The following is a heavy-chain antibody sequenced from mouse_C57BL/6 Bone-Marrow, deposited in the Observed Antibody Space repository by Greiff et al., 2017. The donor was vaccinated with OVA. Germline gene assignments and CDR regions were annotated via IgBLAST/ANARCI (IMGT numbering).Heavy chain of an antibody. V-gene: IGHV1-63*01. CDR3: AREGGPYPYYFDY. J-gene: IGHJ2*01. D-gene: IGHD2-10*01. Sequence: VKLQESGAELVRPGPSVKMSCKASGYTFTNYWIGWAKQRPGHGLEWIGDIYPGGGYTNYNEKFKGKATLTADKSSSTAYMQFSSLTSEDSAIYYCAREGGPYPYYFDYWGQGTTLTVSS. CDR2: IYPGGGYT. CDR1: GYTFTNYW.